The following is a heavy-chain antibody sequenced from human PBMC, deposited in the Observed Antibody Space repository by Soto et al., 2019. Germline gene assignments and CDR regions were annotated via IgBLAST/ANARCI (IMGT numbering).Heavy chain of an antibody. V-gene: IGHV4-4*02. D-gene: IGHD3-3*01. CDR2: IYHSGST. J-gene: IGHJ4*02. CDR3: ARDLNYDFWSGYSGFYY. CDR1: GGSISSSNW. Sequence: LSLTCAVSGGSISSSNWWSWVRQPPGKGLEWIGEIYHSGSTNYNPSLKSRVTISVDKSKNQFSLKLSSVTAADTAVYYCARDLNYDFWSGYSGFYYWGQGTLVTVSS.